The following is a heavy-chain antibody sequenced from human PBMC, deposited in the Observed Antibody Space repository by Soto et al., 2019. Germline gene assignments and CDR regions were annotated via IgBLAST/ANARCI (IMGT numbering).Heavy chain of an antibody. CDR3: AKPGYSSSWYRNFDY. CDR1: GFTFSSYT. V-gene: IGHV3-23*01. CDR2: ITWDGGNT. D-gene: IGHD6-13*01. J-gene: IGHJ4*02. Sequence: GGSLRLSCAASGFTFSSYTMHWVRQAPGKGLEWVSLITWDGGNTYYADSVKGRFTISRDNSKNTLYLQMNSLRAEDTAIYYCAKPGYSSSWYRNFDYWGQGTLVTVSS.